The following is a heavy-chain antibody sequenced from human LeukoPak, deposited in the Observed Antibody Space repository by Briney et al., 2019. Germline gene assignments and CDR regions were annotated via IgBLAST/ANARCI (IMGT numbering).Heavy chain of an antibody. Sequence: QPRGSLRLSCAASGFTFSSYWMHWVRQTPGKGLVWVSRISPDGSSAFSADSVSGRFTISRDNAKNTLYLQMNSLRADDTAAYYCARVSVCPRCHFDYWGQGTLVTVSS. CDR3: ARVSVCPRCHFDY. CDR1: GFTFSSYW. D-gene: IGHD5/OR15-5a*01. V-gene: IGHV3-74*01. CDR2: ISPDGSSA. J-gene: IGHJ4*02.